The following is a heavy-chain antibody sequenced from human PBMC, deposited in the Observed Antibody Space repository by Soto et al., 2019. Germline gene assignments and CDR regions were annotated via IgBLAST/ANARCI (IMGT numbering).Heavy chain of an antibody. J-gene: IGHJ4*02. CDR3: ARSMTTVTTNDY. D-gene: IGHD4-17*01. CDR2: IYHSGST. V-gene: IGHV4-30-2*01. CDR1: GGSISSGGYS. Sequence: QLRLQESGSGLVKPSQTLSLTCAVSGGSISSGGYSWSWIRQPLGKGLEWIGYIYHSGSTYYNPSLKSRVTISVDRSKNQFSLTLSSVTAADTAVYYCARSMTTVTTNDYWGQGSLVTVSS.